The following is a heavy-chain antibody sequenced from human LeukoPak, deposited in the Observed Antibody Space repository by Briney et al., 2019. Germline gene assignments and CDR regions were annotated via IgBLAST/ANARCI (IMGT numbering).Heavy chain of an antibody. J-gene: IGHJ4*02. CDR1: GFTFSDYY. CDR3: ARDRDSYGNTLDY. D-gene: IGHD5-18*01. V-gene: IGHV3-11*01. Sequence: GGSLRLSCAASGFTFSDYYMSWIRQAPGKGLEWVSYISSSGSTIYYADSVKGRFTISRDNAKNSLYLQMNSLGAEDTAVYYCARDRDSYGNTLDYWGQGTLVTVSS. CDR2: ISSSGSTI.